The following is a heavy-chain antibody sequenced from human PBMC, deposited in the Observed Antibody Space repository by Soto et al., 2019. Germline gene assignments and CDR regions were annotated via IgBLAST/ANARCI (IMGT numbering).Heavy chain of an antibody. J-gene: IGHJ6*03. V-gene: IGHV3-23*01. CDR2: ITDSGGAT. Sequence: GGSLRLSCATSGFTFSSYAMSWVRQAPGKGLEWVSTITDSGGATNYADSVKGRFTISRDNSKNTLYLQMTTLRAEDRAVYYCAKRGGPRDYYYYMDVWGKGTTVTVSS. D-gene: IGHD3-3*01. CDR1: GFTFSSYA. CDR3: AKRGGPRDYYYYMDV.